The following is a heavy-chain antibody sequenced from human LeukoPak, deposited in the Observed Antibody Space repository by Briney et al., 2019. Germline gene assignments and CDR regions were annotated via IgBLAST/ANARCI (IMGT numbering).Heavy chain of an antibody. CDR1: GYTFTGYY. V-gene: IGHV1-2*04. J-gene: IGHJ5*02. Sequence: ASVKVSCKASGYTFTGYYMHWVRQAPGQGLEWMGWINPTSGGTNYAQKFQGWVTMTRDTSISTAYMELSRLRSDDTAVYYCARDLGMTTVTGPRGFDPWGQGTLVTVSS. CDR3: ARDLGMTTVTGPRGFDP. CDR2: INPTSGGT. D-gene: IGHD4-17*01.